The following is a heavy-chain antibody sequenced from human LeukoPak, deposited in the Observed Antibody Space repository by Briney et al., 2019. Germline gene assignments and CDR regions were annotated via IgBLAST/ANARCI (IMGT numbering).Heavy chain of an antibody. CDR2: INSDGSST. J-gene: IGHJ6*02. CDR1: GFTFSTYN. CDR3: TRGSYYGMDV. V-gene: IGHV3-74*01. Sequence: GGSLRLSCAASGFTFSTYNMNWVRQAPGKGLVWVSRINSDGSSTNYADSVKGRFTISRDNAKNTLYLQMNSLRAEDTAVYYCTRGSYYGMDVWGQGTTLTVSS.